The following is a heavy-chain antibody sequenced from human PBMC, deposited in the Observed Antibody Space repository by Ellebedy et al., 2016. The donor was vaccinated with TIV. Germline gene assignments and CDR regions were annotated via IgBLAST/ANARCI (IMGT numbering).Heavy chain of an antibody. D-gene: IGHD3-9*01. V-gene: IGHV4-39*07. Sequence: MPGGSLRLSCTVSGGSISSSSYYWGWIRQPPGKGLEWIGSIYYSGSTYYNPSLKSRVTISVDTSKNQFSLKLSSVTAADTAVYYCARVPQAGDILTGPFDYWGQGTLVTVSS. CDR3: ARVPQAGDILTGPFDY. CDR2: IYYSGST. CDR1: GGSISSSSYY. J-gene: IGHJ4*02.